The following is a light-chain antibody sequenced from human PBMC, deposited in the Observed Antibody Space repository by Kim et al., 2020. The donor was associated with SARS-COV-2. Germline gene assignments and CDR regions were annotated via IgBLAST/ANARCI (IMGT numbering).Light chain of an antibody. Sequence: STMSASGGDRVMSTCRASQRNSMWLAWYQQRPGKAPKLLISKASSLQSGVPSRFSGSGSGTEFTLTISSMQPDDFGTYYCQQYDNYFGQGTKLEI. CDR2: KAS. V-gene: IGKV1-5*03. J-gene: IGKJ2*01. CDR1: QRNSMW. CDR3: QQYDNY.